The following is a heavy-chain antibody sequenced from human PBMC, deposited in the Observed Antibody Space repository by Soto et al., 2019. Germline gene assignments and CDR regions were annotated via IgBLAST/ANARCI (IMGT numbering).Heavy chain of an antibody. CDR1: GFTVSSNY. V-gene: IGHV3-23*01. CDR3: AKEHTSAFAVHYMDV. D-gene: IGHD3-10*02. J-gene: IGHJ6*03. Sequence: GGSLRLSCAASGFTVSSNYMSWVRQAPGKGLEWVSAMSGSGGSTYYADSVKGRFTISRDNSKNTLYLQMNSLRAEDTAVYYCAKEHTSAFAVHYMDVWGKGTTVTVSS. CDR2: MSGSGGST.